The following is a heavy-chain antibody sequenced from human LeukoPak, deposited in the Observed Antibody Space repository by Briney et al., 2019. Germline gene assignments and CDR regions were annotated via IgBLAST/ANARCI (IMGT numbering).Heavy chain of an antibody. V-gene: IGHV4-59*08. J-gene: IGHJ6*02. Sequence: SETLSLTCTVSGGSISSYYWSWIRQPPGKGLEWIGYIYYSGSTNYNPSLKSRVTISVDTSKNQFSLKLSSVTTADTAVYYCARARGDYYYGMDVWGQGTTVTVSS. D-gene: IGHD3-10*01. CDR1: GGSISSYY. CDR2: IYYSGST. CDR3: ARARGDYYYGMDV.